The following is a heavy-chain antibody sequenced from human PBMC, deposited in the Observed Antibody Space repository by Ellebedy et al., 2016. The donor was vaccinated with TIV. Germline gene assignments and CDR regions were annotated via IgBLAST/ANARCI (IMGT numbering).Heavy chain of an antibody. CDR2: TSHDGSNK. D-gene: IGHD3-10*01. CDR1: GFTFSSYA. J-gene: IGHJ4*02. V-gene: IGHV3-30-3*01. CDR3: ASGFQ. Sequence: GESLKISCAASGFTFSSYAMHWVRQAPGKGLEWVVVTSHDGSNKYYADSVKGRFTISRDNSKNTLYLQMNSLRAEDTAVYYCASGFQWGQGTLVTVSS.